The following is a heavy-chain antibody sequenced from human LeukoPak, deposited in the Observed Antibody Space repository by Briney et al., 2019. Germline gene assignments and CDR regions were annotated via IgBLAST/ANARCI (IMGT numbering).Heavy chain of an antibody. D-gene: IGHD4-11*01. CDR1: GYSFTSYW. V-gene: IGHV5-51*01. Sequence: GESLKISCKGSGYSFTSYWIGWVRQMPGKGLEWMGIIYPGDSDTRYSPSFQGQVTISADKSISTAYLQWSSLKASDTAMYYCARQSSKKQDYYYMDVWGKGTTVTVSS. CDR2: IYPGDSDT. CDR3: ARQSSKKQDYYYMDV. J-gene: IGHJ6*03.